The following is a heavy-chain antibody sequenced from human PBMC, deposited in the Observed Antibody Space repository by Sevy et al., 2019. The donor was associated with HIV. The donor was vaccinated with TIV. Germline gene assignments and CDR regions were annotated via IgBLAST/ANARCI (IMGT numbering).Heavy chain of an antibody. V-gene: IGHV4-30-2*01. CDR2: IFHSGST. CDR3: ARDGGYGDYGRGYYYYMDV. CDR1: GGSMSSGGYS. D-gene: IGHD4-17*01. Sequence: SETLSLTCAVSGGSMSSGGYSWSWIRQPPGKGLEWIGYIFHSGSTYYNPSLKSRVTISVDRSKNQFSLNLSSVTAADTAVYYCARDGGYGDYGRGYYYYMDVWGKGTTVTVSS. J-gene: IGHJ6*03.